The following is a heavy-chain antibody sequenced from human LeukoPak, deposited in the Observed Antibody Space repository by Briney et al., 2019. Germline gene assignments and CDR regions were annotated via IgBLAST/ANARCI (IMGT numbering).Heavy chain of an antibody. V-gene: IGHV1-2*06. CDR1: GYTFTSYY. CDR2: INPNSGGT. Sequence: ASVKVSCKASGYTFTSYYMHWVRQAPGQGLEWMGRINPNSGGTNYAQKFQGRVTMTRDTSISTAYMELSRLRSDDTAVYYCTRSLYMDTTMDYFDYWGQGTLVTVSS. J-gene: IGHJ4*02. CDR3: TRSLYMDTTMDYFDY. D-gene: IGHD5-18*01.